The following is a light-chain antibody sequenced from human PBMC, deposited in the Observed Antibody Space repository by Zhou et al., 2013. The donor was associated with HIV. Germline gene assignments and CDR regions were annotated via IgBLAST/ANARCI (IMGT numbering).Light chain of an antibody. CDR2: KAS. J-gene: IGKJ2*01. CDR3: QQANRFPQT. V-gene: IGKV1-5*03. CDR1: QSISSW. Sequence: DIQMTQSPSTLSASVGDRVTITCRASQSISSWLAWYQQKPGKAPKLLIYKASSLESGVPSRFSGSGSGTEFTLTINRLHPEDFATYYCQQANRFPQTFGQGTKVEIK.